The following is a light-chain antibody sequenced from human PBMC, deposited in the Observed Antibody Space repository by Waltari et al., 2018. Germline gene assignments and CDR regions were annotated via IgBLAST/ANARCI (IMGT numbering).Light chain of an antibody. CDR3: QTGGHGTWV. CDR1: SGLSSNV. J-gene: IGLJ3*02. CDR2: VTSDGSH. Sequence: QLVLPQSPSASASLGPSVKLTCTLSSGLSSNVIAWLQQQPEKGPRYLMKVTSDGSHSKGDEIPDRFSGSSSGAERYLTISSLQSEDEADYYCQTGGHGTWVFGGGTKLTVL. V-gene: IGLV4-69*01.